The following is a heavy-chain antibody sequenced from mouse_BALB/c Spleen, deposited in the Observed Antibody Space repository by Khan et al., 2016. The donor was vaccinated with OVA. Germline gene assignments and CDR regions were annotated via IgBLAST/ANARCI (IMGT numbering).Heavy chain of an antibody. Sequence: EVQLQESGPGLVKPSQSLSLTCTVTGYSITSDYAWDWIRQFPGNKLEWMGYISYGGSTSYNPSLKSRISITRDTSKNQFFLQLNSVTTEDTATYYGASKNYYGYAMDYWGQGTSVTVSS. CDR2: ISYGGST. CDR3: ASKNYYGYAMDY. CDR1: GYSITSDYA. V-gene: IGHV3-2*02. J-gene: IGHJ4*01. D-gene: IGHD1-1*01.